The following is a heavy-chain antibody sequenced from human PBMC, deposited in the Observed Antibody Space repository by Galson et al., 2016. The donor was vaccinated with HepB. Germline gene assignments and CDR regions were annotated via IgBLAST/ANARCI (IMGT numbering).Heavy chain of an antibody. CDR2: ISFDGGNK. J-gene: IGHJ4*02. Sequence: SLRLSCAASGFSFMSHGMHWVRQAPGKGLDWVAVISFDGGNKYYTDSVKGRFTISRDNSKNTVYLQMNSLRAEDTAVYYCAKDQSFSNWEAGPLDWGQGTLVTVSS. CDR3: AKDQSFSNWEAGPLD. CDR1: GFSFMSHG. D-gene: IGHD1-26*01. V-gene: IGHV3-30*18.